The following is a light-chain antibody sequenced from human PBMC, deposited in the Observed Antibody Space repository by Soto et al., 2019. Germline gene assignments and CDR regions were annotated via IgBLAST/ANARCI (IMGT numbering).Light chain of an antibody. V-gene: IGLV2-18*02. J-gene: IGLJ1*01. CDR1: SSDVGSYNR. CDR2: DVS. CDR3: SSYTTSSTYV. Sequence: QSALTQPPSVSGSPGQSVTISCTGTSSDVGSYNRVSWYQQPPGTAPKLMIYDVSNRPSGIPDCFSGSKSGNAASLTISGLQAEDEADYYCSSYTTSSTYVFGTGTKLTVL.